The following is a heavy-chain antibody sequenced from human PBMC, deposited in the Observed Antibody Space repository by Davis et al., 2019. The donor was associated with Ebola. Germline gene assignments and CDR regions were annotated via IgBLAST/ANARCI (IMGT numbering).Heavy chain of an antibody. Sequence: GESLKISCTASGFTSGCCAMNWVRQAPGGGLEWVAGISATGVDKKYADSVGGRFSISRDDSKNTLYLQMDSLRAEDTAVFYCAEGGTNNFLGANWGQGTLVTVSS. D-gene: IGHD2-8*01. CDR2: ISATGVDK. CDR1: GFTSGCCA. J-gene: IGHJ4*02. V-gene: IGHV3-23*01. CDR3: AEGGTNNFLGAN.